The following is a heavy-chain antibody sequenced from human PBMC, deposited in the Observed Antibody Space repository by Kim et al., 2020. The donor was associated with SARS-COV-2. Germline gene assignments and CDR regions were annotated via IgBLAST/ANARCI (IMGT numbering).Heavy chain of an antibody. J-gene: IGHJ4*02. D-gene: IGHD6-19*01. CDR2: IIRDGGGT. V-gene: IGHV3-43*02. CDR1: GFTFDDYA. Sequence: GGSLRLSCVVSGFTFDDYAMQWVRQAPGKGLEWVSRIIRDGGGTTYADSVTGRFTISRDNSKKSVYLQMNSLRSEDTALYYCVRGLLWLIPNWGQGTQVTVPS. CDR3: VRGLLWLIPN.